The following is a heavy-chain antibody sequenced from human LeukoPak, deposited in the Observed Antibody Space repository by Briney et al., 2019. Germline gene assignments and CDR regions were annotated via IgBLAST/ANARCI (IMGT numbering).Heavy chain of an antibody. D-gene: IGHD2-15*01. Sequence: SETLSLTCTVSGGSISSYYWSWIRQPPGKGLEWIGYIYYSGSTNYNPSPKSRVTTSVDTSKNQFSLKLSSVTAADTAVYYCARDSRYCSGGNCHLRFDYWGQGILVTVSS. V-gene: IGHV4-59*12. CDR2: IYYSGST. J-gene: IGHJ4*02. CDR1: GGSISSYY. CDR3: ARDSRYCSGGNCHLRFDY.